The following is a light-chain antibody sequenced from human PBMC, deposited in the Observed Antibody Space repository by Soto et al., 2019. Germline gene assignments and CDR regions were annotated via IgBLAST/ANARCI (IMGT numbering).Light chain of an antibody. Sequence: EILMTQSPATLSVSPGETATLSCRASQSVSNKVAWYQQKPGQGPRLLIYRASSRASGIPARFRGSGSGTEFTLTISSLQPEDFAVYYCKQYDNWPPWTFGQGTKVEIK. CDR1: QSVSNK. V-gene: IGKV3-15*01. CDR3: KQYDNWPPWT. J-gene: IGKJ1*01. CDR2: RAS.